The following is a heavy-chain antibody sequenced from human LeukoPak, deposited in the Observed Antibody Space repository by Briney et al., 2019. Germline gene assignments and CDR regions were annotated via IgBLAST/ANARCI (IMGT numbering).Heavy chain of an antibody. Sequence: PGRSLRLSCAASGFTFDDYAMHWVRQAPGKGLEWVSGISWNSGSIGYADSVKGRFTISRDNAKNSLYLQMNSLRAEDTAVYYCARSVVMVGGTRWFDPWGQGTLVTVSS. V-gene: IGHV3-9*01. CDR2: ISWNSGSI. CDR1: GFTFDDYA. CDR3: ARSVVMVGGTRWFDP. J-gene: IGHJ5*02. D-gene: IGHD2-15*01.